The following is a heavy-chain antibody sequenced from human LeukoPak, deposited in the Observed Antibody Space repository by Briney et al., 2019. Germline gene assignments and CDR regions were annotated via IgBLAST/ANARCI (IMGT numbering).Heavy chain of an antibody. Sequence: SETLSLTCTVSGGSISSSSYYWGWIRQPPGKGLEWIGYIYYSGSTNYNPSLKSRVTISVDTSKNQFSLKLSSVTAADTAVYYCARQNSGYDSDYWGQGTLVTVSS. CDR3: ARQNSGYDSDY. CDR1: GGSISSSSYY. D-gene: IGHD5-12*01. J-gene: IGHJ4*02. V-gene: IGHV4-61*05. CDR2: IYYSGST.